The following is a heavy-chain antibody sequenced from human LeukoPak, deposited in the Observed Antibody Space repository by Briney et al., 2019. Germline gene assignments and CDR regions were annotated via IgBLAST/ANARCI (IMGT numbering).Heavy chain of an antibody. Sequence: SETLSLTCTVSGDSISSGDYCWSWIRQPAGKGLEWIGRISSSGSTNYNPSLKSRVTISVDTSKNQFSLKLSSVTAADTAVYYCARLLVGTLYYFDYWGQGTLVTVSS. CDR3: ARLLVGTLYYFDY. D-gene: IGHD2-21*02. V-gene: IGHV4-61*02. CDR1: GDSISSGDYC. CDR2: ISSSGST. J-gene: IGHJ4*02.